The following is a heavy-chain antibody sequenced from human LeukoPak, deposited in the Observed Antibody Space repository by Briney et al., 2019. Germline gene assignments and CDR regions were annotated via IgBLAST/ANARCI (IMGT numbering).Heavy chain of an antibody. CDR2: ISVSGGST. CDR1: GFTFSKYA. CDR3: AKSNYFDSGGYYFFDY. Sequence: PGGSVRLSCAASGFTFSKYAMTWVRQAPGKGLEWVSGISVSGGSTNYADSVKGRFTISRDNSKNTLYLQMNSLRAEDTAVYYCAKSNYFDSGGYYFFDYWGQGTLVTVSS. D-gene: IGHD3-22*01. V-gene: IGHV3-23*01. J-gene: IGHJ4*02.